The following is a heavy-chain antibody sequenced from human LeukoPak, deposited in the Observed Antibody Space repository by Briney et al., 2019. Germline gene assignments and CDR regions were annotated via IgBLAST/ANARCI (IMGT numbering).Heavy chain of an antibody. CDR3: ARPGDWPLAAFDY. CDR1: GGSISSGGYY. CDR2: IYHSGST. Sequence: SETLSLTCTVSGGSISSGGYYWGWIRQPPGKGLEWIGYIYHSGSTYYNPSLKSRVTISVDRSKNQFSLKLSSVTAADTAVYYCARPGDWPLAAFDYWGQGTLVTVSS. D-gene: IGHD2-21*02. V-gene: IGHV4-30-2*01. J-gene: IGHJ4*02.